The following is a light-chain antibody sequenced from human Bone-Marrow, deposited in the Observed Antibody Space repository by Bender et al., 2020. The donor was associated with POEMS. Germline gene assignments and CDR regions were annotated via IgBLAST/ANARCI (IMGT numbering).Light chain of an antibody. J-gene: IGLJ3*02. Sequence: QSVLTQPPSVSKAPGQTVTISCTGSSSNFGADYDVHWYQQLPRTAPKLLIYRNNQRPSGVPDRFSGSRSGTSASLAITGLQAEDEADYYCQSYDTLSGWVFGGGTKLTVL. CDR1: SSNFGADYD. CDR2: RNN. V-gene: IGLV1-40*01. CDR3: QSYDTLSGWV.